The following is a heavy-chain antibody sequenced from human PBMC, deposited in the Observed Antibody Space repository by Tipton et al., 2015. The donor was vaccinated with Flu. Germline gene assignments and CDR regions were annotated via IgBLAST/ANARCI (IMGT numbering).Heavy chain of an antibody. Sequence: LRLSCTVSGGSINSYYWGWIRQPPGKGLEWIGSVSHSGSTSYNPSLKSRIVMSIDTSKSQFSLTLRSVTAADTAVYYCAKDRATVWPGDYWGQGTLVTVSS. CDR1: GGSINSYY. V-gene: IGHV4-38-2*02. CDR3: AKDRATVWPGDY. J-gene: IGHJ4*02. CDR2: VSHSGST. D-gene: IGHD2/OR15-2a*01.